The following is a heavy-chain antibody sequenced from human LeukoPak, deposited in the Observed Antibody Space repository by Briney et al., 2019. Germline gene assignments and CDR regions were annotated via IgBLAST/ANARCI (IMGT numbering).Heavy chain of an antibody. Sequence: SETLSLTCTVSGDSINSGSYHWGWIRQPPGKGLEWIGSIQHSGNTYYNPSLKSRLTISVDTSKNQFSLKLNSVTAADTAVYYYARDGSHWGQGTLVTVSS. V-gene: IGHV4-39*02. J-gene: IGHJ4*02. D-gene: IGHD2-2*03. CDR3: ARDGSH. CDR1: GDSINSGSYH. CDR2: IQHSGNT.